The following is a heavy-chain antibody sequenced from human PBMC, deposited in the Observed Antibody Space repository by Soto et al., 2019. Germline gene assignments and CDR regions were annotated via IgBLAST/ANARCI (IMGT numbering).Heavy chain of an antibody. CDR3: ARGELRYFDWFPNN. D-gene: IGHD3-9*01. CDR1: GGSISSYY. CDR2: IYYSGST. J-gene: IGHJ4*02. V-gene: IGHV4-59*01. Sequence: PSETLSLTCTVSGGSISSYYWSWIRQPPGKGLEWIGYIYYSGSTNYNPSLKSRVTISVDTSKNQFSLKLSSVTAADTAVYYCARGELRYFDWFPNNWGQGTLVTVSS.